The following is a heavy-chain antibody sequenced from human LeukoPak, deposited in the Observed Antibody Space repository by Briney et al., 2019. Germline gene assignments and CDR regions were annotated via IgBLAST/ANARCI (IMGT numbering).Heavy chain of an antibody. D-gene: IGHD5-18*01. CDR3: ARGLKGGYSYSRGTHAFDI. Sequence: GGSLRLSCAVSGFTFSSYSMNWVRQAPGKGLEWVSYISSSSSTIYYADSVKGRFTISRDNSKNTLYLQMNSLRAEDTAVYYCARGLKGGYSYSRGTHAFDIWGQGTMVTVSS. J-gene: IGHJ3*02. V-gene: IGHV3-48*01. CDR2: ISSSSSTI. CDR1: GFTFSSYS.